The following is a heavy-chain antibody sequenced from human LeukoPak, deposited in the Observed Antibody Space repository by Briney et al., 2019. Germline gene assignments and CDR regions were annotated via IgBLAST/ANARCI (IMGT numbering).Heavy chain of an antibody. CDR3: AKGGPSYYGPYI. D-gene: IGHD1-26*01. CDR1: GFTFSSYG. J-gene: IGHJ3*02. CDR2: ISGSGGST. Sequence: PGGSLRLSCAAPGFTFSSYGMSWVRQAPGKGLEWVSAISGSGGSTYYADSVKGRFTISRDNSKNTLYLQMNSLRAEDTAVYYCAKGGPSYYGPYIWGQGTMVTVSS. V-gene: IGHV3-23*01.